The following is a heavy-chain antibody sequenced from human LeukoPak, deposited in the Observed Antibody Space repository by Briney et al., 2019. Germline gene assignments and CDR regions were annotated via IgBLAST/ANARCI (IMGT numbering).Heavy chain of an antibody. V-gene: IGHV3-11*01. Sequence: SGGSLRLSCAASGFTFSDYYMSWIRQAPGKGLEWVSYISSSGSTIYYADSVKGRFTISRDNAKNSLYLQMNSLRAEHTAVYYCARVRMDYGSGSPADYWGQGALVTVSS. J-gene: IGHJ4*02. D-gene: IGHD3-10*01. CDR2: ISSSGSTI. CDR1: GFTFSDYY. CDR3: ARVRMDYGSGSPADY.